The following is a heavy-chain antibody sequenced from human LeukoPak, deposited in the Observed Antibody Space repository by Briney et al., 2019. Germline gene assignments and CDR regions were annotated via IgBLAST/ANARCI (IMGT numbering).Heavy chain of an antibody. Sequence: GGSLRLSCAASGFSMSGYWMSWVRQAPGKGLEWVANIKQDGSERHYVDSVKGRFTISRDNAQNPLYLQMNSLRAEETAVYYCARVFGAYNSVDCWGQGTLVTV. D-gene: IGHD4-17*01. J-gene: IGHJ4*02. CDR1: GFSMSGYW. CDR3: ARVFGAYNSVDC. V-gene: IGHV3-7*01. CDR2: IKQDGSER.